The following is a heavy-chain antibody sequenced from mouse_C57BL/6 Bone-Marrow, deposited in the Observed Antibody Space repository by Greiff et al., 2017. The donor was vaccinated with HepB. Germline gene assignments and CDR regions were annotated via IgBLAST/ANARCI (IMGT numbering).Heavy chain of an antibody. Sequence: QVQLQQPGAELVKPGASVKLSCKASGYTFTSYWMQWVKQRPGQGLEWIGEIDPSDSYTNYNQKFKGKATLTVDTSSSTAYMQRSSLTSEDSAVYYCARHYYGSSYFDYWGQGTTLTVSS. CDR1: GYTFTSYW. CDR2: IDPSDSYT. V-gene: IGHV1-50*01. J-gene: IGHJ2*01. D-gene: IGHD1-1*01. CDR3: ARHYYGSSYFDY.